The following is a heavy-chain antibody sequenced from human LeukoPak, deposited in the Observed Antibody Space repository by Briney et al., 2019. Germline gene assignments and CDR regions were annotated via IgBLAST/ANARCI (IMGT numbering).Heavy chain of an antibody. D-gene: IGHD6-19*01. V-gene: IGHV3-23*01. CDR3: AKAYSSVWYYFDY. Sequence: SGGSLRLSCAASGFTFSSYAMSWVRQAPGKGLEWVSAISGSGGSTYYADSVKGRFTISRDNSKNTLYLQMNSLRAEDTAVYYCAKAYSSVWYYFDYWGQGTLVTVSS. CDR2: ISGSGGST. CDR1: GFTFSSYA. J-gene: IGHJ4*02.